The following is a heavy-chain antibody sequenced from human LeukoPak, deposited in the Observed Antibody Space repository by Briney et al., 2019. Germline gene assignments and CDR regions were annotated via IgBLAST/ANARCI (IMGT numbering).Heavy chain of an antibody. V-gene: IGHV3-48*03. CDR2: ISSSGSTI. J-gene: IGHJ4*02. CDR1: GFTFSSYE. D-gene: IGHD1-1*01. Sequence: QSGGSLRLSCAASGFTFSSYEMNWVRQAPGKGLEWVSYISSSGSTIYYADSVKGRFTISRDNAKNSLYLQMNSLRAEDTAVYYCATSYGDATGPGRDYWGQETLVTVSS. CDR3: ATSYGDATGPGRDY.